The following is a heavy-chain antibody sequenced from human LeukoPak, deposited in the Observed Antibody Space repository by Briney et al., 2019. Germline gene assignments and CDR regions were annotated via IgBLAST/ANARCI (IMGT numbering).Heavy chain of an antibody. CDR3: AKDYSNIPAPANPLFDY. CDR2: VSYDGSDK. V-gene: IGHV3-33*05. Sequence: GGSLRLSCAASGFTFSNYDMYWVRQAPGRGLDWVAVVSYDGSDKYYADSVKGRFTISRDNSKNTLYLQMNSLRAEDTALYYCAKDYSNIPAPANPLFDYWGQGTLVTVSS. D-gene: IGHD6-13*01. CDR1: GFTFSNYD. J-gene: IGHJ4*02.